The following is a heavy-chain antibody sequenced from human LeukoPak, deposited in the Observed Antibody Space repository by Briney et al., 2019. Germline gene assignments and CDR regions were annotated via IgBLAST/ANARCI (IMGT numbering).Heavy chain of an antibody. J-gene: IGHJ6*04. CDR1: GGSISSSNW. D-gene: IGHD3-10*01. CDR2: IYHSGST. V-gene: IGHV4-4*02. CDR3: ARDKDYYGSGSYSDYYYYGMDV. Sequence: SETLSLTCAVSGGSISSSNWWSWVRQPPGKGPEWIGEIYHSGSTNYNPSLKSRVTISVDKSKNQFSLKLSSVTAADTAVYYCARDKDYYGSGSYSDYYYYGMDVWGKGTTVTVSS.